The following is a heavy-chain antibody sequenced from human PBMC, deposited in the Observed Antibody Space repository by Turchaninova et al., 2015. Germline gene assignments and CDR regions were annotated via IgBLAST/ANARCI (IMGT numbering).Heavy chain of an antibody. CDR2: SYWEDDN. Sequence: QITLKESGPTLVKPTQTLTLTCTFSGFSLSPSCVGVGWIRQPPEKALEWIALSYWEDDNRYSPSLQSRLTITKDTSKNQVVLTLTDMDPVDTATYYCARATGAFNYWGQGTLVTVSS. CDR3: ARATGAFNY. V-gene: IGHV2-5*02. D-gene: IGHD7-27*01. J-gene: IGHJ4*02. CDR1: GFSLSPSCVG.